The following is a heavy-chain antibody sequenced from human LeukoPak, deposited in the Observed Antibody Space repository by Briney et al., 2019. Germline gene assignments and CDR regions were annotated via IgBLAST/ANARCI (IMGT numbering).Heavy chain of an antibody. D-gene: IGHD5-12*01. CDR1: GFTFSSYW. Sequence: GGSLRLSCAASGFTFSSYWMSWVRQAPGKGLEWVANIKQDGSEKYYVDSVRGRFTISRDNAKNSLYLQMSSLRAEDTAVYYCARGDWLPLPYAFDHWGQGTLVTVSS. CDR3: ARGDWLPLPYAFDH. V-gene: IGHV3-7*01. J-gene: IGHJ4*02. CDR2: IKQDGSEK.